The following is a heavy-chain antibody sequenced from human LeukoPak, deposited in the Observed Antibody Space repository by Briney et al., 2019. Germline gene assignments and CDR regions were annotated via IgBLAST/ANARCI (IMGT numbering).Heavy chain of an antibody. V-gene: IGHV3-53*01. CDR1: GFTVITND. J-gene: IGHJ4*02. D-gene: IGHD1-14*01. Sequence: GGSLRLSCAASGFTVITNDMTWVPQAPGKGLEWVSVLYSDGNKKYADSVQGRFTISRDNSKNTLYLEMNSLSPNDTAVYYCARGVEPLAANTLAYWGQGTLVSVSS. CDR2: LYSDGNK. CDR3: ARGVEPLAANTLAY.